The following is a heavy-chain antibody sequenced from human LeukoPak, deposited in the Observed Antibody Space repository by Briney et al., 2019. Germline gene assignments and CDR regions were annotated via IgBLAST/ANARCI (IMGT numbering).Heavy chain of an antibody. CDR1: GFTFSSYW. D-gene: IGHD2-15*01. J-gene: IGHJ5*02. CDR3: ARDQHKFAVVAVPVTFDP. Sequence: PGGSLRLSCAASGFTFSSYWMSWVRQAPGKGLEWVANIKQDGSEKYYVDSVKGRFTISRDNAKNSLYLQMNSLRAEDTAVYYCARDQHKFAVVAVPVTFDPWGQGTLVTVSS. V-gene: IGHV3-7*01. CDR2: IKQDGSEK.